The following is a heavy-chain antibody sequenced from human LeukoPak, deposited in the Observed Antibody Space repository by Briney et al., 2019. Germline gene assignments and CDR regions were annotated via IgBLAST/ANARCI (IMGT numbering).Heavy chain of an antibody. CDR2: ISNTGNTI. V-gene: IGHV3-11*01. D-gene: IGHD3-3*01. CDR3: AKDNWVAWYYDFWSGYSEDH. J-gene: IGHJ4*02. CDR1: GFAYSDYY. Sequence: GGSLRLSCAASGFAYSDYYMSWIRQAPGKGLEWVSYISNTGNTIYYADSVKGRFTISRDNSKNTLYLQMNSLRVEDTAVYYCAKDNWVAWYYDFWSGYSEDHWGQGTLVTVSS.